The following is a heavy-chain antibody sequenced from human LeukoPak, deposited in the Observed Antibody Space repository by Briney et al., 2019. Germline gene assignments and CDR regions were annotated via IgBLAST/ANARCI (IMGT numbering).Heavy chain of an antibody. Sequence: PGGSLRLSCAASGFTFSSYAMSWVRQAPGKGLVWVSRINSDGSSTTYVDSVKGRFTISRDNAKNTLYLQMNSLRAEDTAVYYCATQSSGCPYHWGQGTLVTVSS. J-gene: IGHJ5*02. V-gene: IGHV3-74*01. D-gene: IGHD6-19*01. CDR1: GFTFSSYA. CDR2: INSDGSST. CDR3: ATQSSGCPYH.